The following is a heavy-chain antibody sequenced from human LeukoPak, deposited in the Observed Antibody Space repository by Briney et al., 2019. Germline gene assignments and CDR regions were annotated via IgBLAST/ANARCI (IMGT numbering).Heavy chain of an antibody. CDR3: VKAGYYDSSGYYYYLDY. D-gene: IGHD3-22*01. J-gene: IGHJ4*02. Sequence: PGRSLRLSCAASGFSFSSCGMHWVRQTPDKGLEWVAAIAKDGTDIHYVDSVKGRFTISRDNSRNTLYLQMFSLSTEDTAVYYCVKAGYYDSSGYYYYLDYWGRGTLVSVSS. CDR1: GFSFSSCG. CDR2: IAKDGTDI. V-gene: IGHV3-30*18.